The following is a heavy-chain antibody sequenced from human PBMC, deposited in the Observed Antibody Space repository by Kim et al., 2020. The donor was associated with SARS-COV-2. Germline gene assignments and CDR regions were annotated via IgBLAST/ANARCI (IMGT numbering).Heavy chain of an antibody. CDR1: GYTFTDYG. Sequence: ASVKVSCKASGYTFTDYGFSWVRQAPGQGLEWMGWIDSDNGNTNYAQNLQGRVTMTADTSTSTAYMELMSLRSDDTAMYYCVRGHYGKIVGEYWGQGTLVTSPQ. D-gene: IGHD1-26*01. CDR2: IDSDNGNT. V-gene: IGHV1-18*01. CDR3: VRGHYGKIVGEY. J-gene: IGHJ4*02.